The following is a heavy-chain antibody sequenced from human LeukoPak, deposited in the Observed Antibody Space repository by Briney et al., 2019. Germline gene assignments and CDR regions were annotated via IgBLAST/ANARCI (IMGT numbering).Heavy chain of an antibody. CDR2: IYYSGST. V-gene: IGHV4-39*02. D-gene: IGHD1-26*01. Sequence: SETLSLTCTVSGDSTSSDRYYGGWVRQPPGKGLEWIGNIYYSGSTCYNPSLKSRVTMSVDTSKNQFFLKLNSVTAADTAVYYCARGRPYSGGYHLDYWGQGTLVTVSA. CDR1: GDSTSSDRYY. CDR3: ARGRPYSGGYHLDY. J-gene: IGHJ4*02.